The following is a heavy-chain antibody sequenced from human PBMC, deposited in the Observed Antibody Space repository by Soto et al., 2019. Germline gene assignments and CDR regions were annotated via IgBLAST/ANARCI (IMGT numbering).Heavy chain of an antibody. CDR3: ASERGEYTSGWYDY. Sequence: EVQLVESGGGLVQPGGSLRLSCAASGFTFTSHAIHWVRQAPGKGLEYVSSMTSNGDRADYANSVKGRFTVSRDESKNTLYLQMDSLRPEDMAVYSCASERGEYTSGWYDYWGQGTLVTVSS. V-gene: IGHV3-64*01. CDR2: MTSNGDRA. D-gene: IGHD6-19*01. J-gene: IGHJ4*02. CDR1: GFTFTSHA.